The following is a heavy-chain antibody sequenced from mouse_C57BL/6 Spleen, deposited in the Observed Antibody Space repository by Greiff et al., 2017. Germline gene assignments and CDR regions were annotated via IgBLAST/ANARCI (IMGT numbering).Heavy chain of an antibody. CDR3: ARPYSNCEGSYYAMDY. J-gene: IGHJ4*01. Sequence: VKLVASGPGLVQPSQSLSISCTASGFSFTSYGVHWVRQSPGKGLEWLGVIWPGGSTAYNAAFISRLDTRKDNSKSQFFFKMNMLQADDTAIYCGARPYSNCEGSYYAMDYWGQGTSVTVSS. D-gene: IGHD2-5*01. CDR2: IWPGGST. V-gene: IGHV2-2*01. CDR1: GFSFTSYG.